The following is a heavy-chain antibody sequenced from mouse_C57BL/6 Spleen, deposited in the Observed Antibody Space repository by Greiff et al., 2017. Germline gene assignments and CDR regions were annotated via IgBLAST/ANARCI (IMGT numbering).Heavy chain of an antibody. CDR1: GYTFTSYW. D-gene: IGHD3-2*02. CDR2: IDPSDSYT. J-gene: IGHJ4*01. CDR3: ARYDSSGPYAMDY. Sequence: QVQLQQPGAELVKPGASVKLSCKASGYTFTSYWMQWVKPRPGPGLEWIGEIDPSDSYTNYNQKFKGKATLTVDTSSSTAYMQLSSLTSEDSAVYYCARYDSSGPYAMDYWGQGTTVTVSS. V-gene: IGHV1-50*01.